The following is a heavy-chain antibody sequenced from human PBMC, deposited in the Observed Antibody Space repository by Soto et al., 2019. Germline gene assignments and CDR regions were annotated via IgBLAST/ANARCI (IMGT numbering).Heavy chain of an antibody. J-gene: IGHJ4*02. Sequence: PSETLSLTWSVSGDSINRDKYYWGWIRQPPGKGLEWIGSIYYRGNTYYNPSLQTRVTISLDKSKSQFSLRLNSVTAADSAVYFCARLEGLATISYYFDFWGQGAQVTAPQ. CDR2: IYYRGNT. V-gene: IGHV4-39*01. CDR1: GDSINRDKYY. D-gene: IGHD3-9*01. CDR3: ARLEGLATISYYFDF.